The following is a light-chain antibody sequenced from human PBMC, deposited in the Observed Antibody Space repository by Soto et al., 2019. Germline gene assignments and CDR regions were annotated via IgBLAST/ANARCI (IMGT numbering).Light chain of an antibody. V-gene: IGKV3-11*02. J-gene: IGKJ1*01. Sequence: IVLAKKTSTVSLAGGERATRSCRASQSVSSYLAWYQQKPGQAPRLLIYDASNRASGIPARFSGSWSWGDFTLTISLLEPEDFAVYYCQQRSNWPNTFRQGTRWIS. CDR2: DAS. CDR3: QQRSNWPNT. CDR1: QSVSSY.